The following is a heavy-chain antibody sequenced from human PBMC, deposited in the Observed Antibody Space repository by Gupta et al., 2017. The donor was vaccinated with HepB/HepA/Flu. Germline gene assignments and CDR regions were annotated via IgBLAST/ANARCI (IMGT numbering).Heavy chain of an antibody. Sequence: QVQLVQSGAEVKKPGASVKVSCQASGYTFINYFMHWVRQAPGQGLEWMGVIIPTSGGTTYAEKFQGRVTMTRDTSTSKVFMEVRSLQTEDTAVYYCARRQRGSNSAFDIWGRGTMVPVSS. V-gene: IGHV1-46*01. CDR1: GYTFINYF. CDR2: IIPTSGGT. D-gene: IGHD6-13*01. J-gene: IGHJ3*02. CDR3: ARRQRGSNSAFDI.